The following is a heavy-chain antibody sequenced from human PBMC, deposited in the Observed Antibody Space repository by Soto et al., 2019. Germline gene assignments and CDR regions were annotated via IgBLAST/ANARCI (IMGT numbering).Heavy chain of an antibody. Sequence: CAASVFTFRSYGMMWVRQAPGKGLEWVSAISQSAGGNTYYADSVKGRFTISRDDSKNTLYLQMDSLRPEDTAQYYCAGWNYDYWGQGTQVTVSS. J-gene: IGHJ4*02. V-gene: IGHV3-23*01. CDR2: ISQSAGGNT. D-gene: IGHD1-7*01. CDR3: AGWNYDY. CDR1: VFTFRSYG.